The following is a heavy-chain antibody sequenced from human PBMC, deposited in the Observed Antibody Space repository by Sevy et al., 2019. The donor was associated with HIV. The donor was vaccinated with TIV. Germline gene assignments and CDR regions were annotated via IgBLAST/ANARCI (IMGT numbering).Heavy chain of an antibody. CDR3: AREGCTKPHDY. J-gene: IGHJ4*02. CDR1: GFTFNKYS. CDR2: LSFGCGEI. Sequence: GGSLRLSCAASGFTFNKYSMNWVRQPPGKGLEWVATLSFGCGEIKYADSVKGRFTISRDNSKNSFYLQMNNLRAEDTALYYCAREGCTKPHDYWGQGTLVTVSS. D-gene: IGHD2-8*01. V-gene: IGHV3-23*01.